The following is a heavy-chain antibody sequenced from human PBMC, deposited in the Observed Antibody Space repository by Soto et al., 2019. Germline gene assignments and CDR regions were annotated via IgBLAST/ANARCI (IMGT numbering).Heavy chain of an antibody. CDR1: GGSISSSSYY. V-gene: IGHV4-39*01. CDR3: ARRIVATITRRDCSGGSCYGPFDY. Sequence: LSLTCTVSGGSISSSSYYWGWIRQPPGKGLEWIGSIYYSGSTYYNPSLKSRVTISVDTSKNQFSLKLSSVTAADTAVYYCARRIVATITRRDCSGGSCYGPFDYWGQGTLVTVPQ. D-gene: IGHD2-15*01. J-gene: IGHJ4*02. CDR2: IYYSGST.